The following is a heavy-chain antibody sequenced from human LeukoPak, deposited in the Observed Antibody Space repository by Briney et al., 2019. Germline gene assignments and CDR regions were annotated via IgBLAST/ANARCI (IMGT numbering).Heavy chain of an antibody. CDR3: ARLSSWFVAF. Sequence: PSETLSLLCSVSGYVIRSGYFWAWIRQPPGKGLEWIASVYHNGSAFYNPSLKSRASISVDTSSNQFSLTLTSVSVADTAVYHCARLSSWFVAFWGQGSLVTVSS. D-gene: IGHD6-13*01. CDR2: VYHNGSA. CDR1: GYVIRSGYF. J-gene: IGHJ1*01. V-gene: IGHV4-38-2*02.